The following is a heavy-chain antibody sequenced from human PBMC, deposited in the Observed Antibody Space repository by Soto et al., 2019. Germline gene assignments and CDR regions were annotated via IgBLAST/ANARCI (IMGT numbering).Heavy chain of an antibody. Sequence: EVQLVESGGGLVKPGGSLRLSCAASGFTFSSYSMNWVRQAPGKGLEWVSSISSSSSYIYYADSVKGRFTISRDNAKNSLYLQMNSLRAEDTAVYYCARAVDDSSGYYPYDAFDIWGQGTMVTVS. CDR2: ISSSSSYI. CDR3: ARAVDDSSGYYPYDAFDI. J-gene: IGHJ3*02. D-gene: IGHD3-22*01. CDR1: GFTFSSYS. V-gene: IGHV3-21*01.